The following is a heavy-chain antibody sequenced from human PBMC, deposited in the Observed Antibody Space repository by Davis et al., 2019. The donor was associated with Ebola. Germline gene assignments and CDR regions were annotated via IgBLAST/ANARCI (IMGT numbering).Heavy chain of an antibody. CDR1: GGTFSSYT. CDR3: ARDIAVAGIQEGDY. V-gene: IGHV1-69*04. Sequence: AASVKVSCKASGGTFSSYTISWVRQAPGQGLEWMGRIIPILGIANYAQKFQGRVTITADKSTSTAYMELSSLRSEDTAVYYCARDIAVAGIQEGDYWGQGTLVTVSS. D-gene: IGHD6-19*01. J-gene: IGHJ4*02. CDR2: IIPILGIA.